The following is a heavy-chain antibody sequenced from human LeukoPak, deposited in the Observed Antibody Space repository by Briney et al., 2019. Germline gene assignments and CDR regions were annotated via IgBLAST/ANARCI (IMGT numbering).Heavy chain of an antibody. V-gene: IGHV3-23*01. CDR1: GFTFSSYA. J-gene: IGHJ4*02. CDR2: ISGTGATT. CDR3: AKGDKPVIAMVKFDY. Sequence: GGSLRLSCATSGFTFSSYAMSWVRQSPGKGLEWVSGISGTGATTHYADSVKGRFTISRGNSKNTVFLQMNSLTVEDTAVYYCAKGDKPVIAMVKFDYWGQGTLVTVSS. D-gene: IGHD5-18*01.